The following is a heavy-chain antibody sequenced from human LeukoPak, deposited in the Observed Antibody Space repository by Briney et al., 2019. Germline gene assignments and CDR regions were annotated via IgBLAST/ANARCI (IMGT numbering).Heavy chain of an antibody. J-gene: IGHJ4*02. D-gene: IGHD6-19*01. CDR3: ARQDLSGWYVY. Sequence: ASVKVSCKASGYTFTGYYMYWVRQAPGQGLEWMGWINPNSGGTNYAQKFQGRVTMTRDTSISTAYMELSSLRFDDTAVYYCARQDLSGWYVYWSQGTLVTVSS. CDR1: GYTFTGYY. CDR2: INPNSGGT. V-gene: IGHV1-2*02.